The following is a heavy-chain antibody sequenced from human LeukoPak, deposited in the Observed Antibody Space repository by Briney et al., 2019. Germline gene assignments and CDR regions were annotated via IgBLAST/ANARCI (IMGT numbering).Heavy chain of an antibody. CDR1: GFTFSSYS. D-gene: IGHD3-10*01. V-gene: IGHV3-21*04. CDR2: ISSSSSYI. Sequence: GGSLRLSCAASGFTFSSYSMNWVRQAPGKGLEWVSSISSSSSYIYYADSVKGRFTISRDNAKNSLYLQMNSLRPEDTAVYYCAREGPMLRGVIGGKIDYWGQGTLVNVSS. CDR3: AREGPMLRGVIGGKIDY. J-gene: IGHJ4*02.